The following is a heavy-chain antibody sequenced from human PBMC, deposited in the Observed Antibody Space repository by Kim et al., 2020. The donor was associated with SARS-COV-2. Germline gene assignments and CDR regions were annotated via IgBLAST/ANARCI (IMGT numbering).Heavy chain of an antibody. CDR2: IKDDGTET. D-gene: IGHD5-18*01. V-gene: IGHV3-74*01. Sequence: GGSLRLSCAASGFTFGGSWMFWVRQAPGKGLVWVSRIKDDGTETYYADSVKGRFTISRDNARNTLYLQMNSLRDDDTGIYYCSGNTYFDYWGQGTLVTVSS. CDR3: SGNTYFDY. CDR1: GFTFGGSW. J-gene: IGHJ4*02.